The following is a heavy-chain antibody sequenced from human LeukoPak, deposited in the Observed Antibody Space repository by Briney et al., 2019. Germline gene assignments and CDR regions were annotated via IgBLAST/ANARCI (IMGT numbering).Heavy chain of an antibody. CDR2: IYSGGNT. J-gene: IGHJ4*02. Sequence: GGSLRLSCAASGFTVISNYMSWVRQAPGKGLEWVAVIYSGGNTYYADSVEGRFTISRDNSKNTLYLQMKTLKAEDTAVYYCARDLHPRLAGFFDYWGQGTLVTVSS. D-gene: IGHD3-3*02. CDR1: GFTVISNY. V-gene: IGHV3-53*01. CDR3: ARDLHPRLAGFFDY.